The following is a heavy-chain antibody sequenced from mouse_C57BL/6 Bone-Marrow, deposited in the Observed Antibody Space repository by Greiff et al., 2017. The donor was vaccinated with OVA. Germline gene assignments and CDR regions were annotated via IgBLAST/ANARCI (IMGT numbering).Heavy chain of an antibody. CDR2: ILPGSGST. CDR3: ARPRIYYGSSYYAMDY. J-gene: IGHJ4*01. V-gene: IGHV1-9*01. CDR1: GYTFTGYW. D-gene: IGHD1-1*01. Sequence: QVQLQQSGAELMKPGASVKLSCKASGYTFTGYWIEWVKQRPGHGLEWIGEILPGSGSTNYNEKFKGKATFTADTSSNTAYMQLSSLTTEDSAIYYCARPRIYYGSSYYAMDYWGQGTSVTVSS.